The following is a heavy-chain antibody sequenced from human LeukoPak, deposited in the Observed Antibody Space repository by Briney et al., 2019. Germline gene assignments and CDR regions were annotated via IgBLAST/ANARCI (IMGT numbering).Heavy chain of an antibody. Sequence: PGGSLRLSCAASGFTVSSNYMGWVRQAPGKGLEWVSVIYSGGSTYYADSVKGRFTISRDNSKNTLYLQMNSLRAEDTAVYYCARSGYSYGSPLLLDYWGQGTLVTVSS. J-gene: IGHJ4*02. D-gene: IGHD5-18*01. CDR3: ARSGYSYGSPLLLDY. CDR1: GFTVSSNY. CDR2: IYSGGST. V-gene: IGHV3-53*01.